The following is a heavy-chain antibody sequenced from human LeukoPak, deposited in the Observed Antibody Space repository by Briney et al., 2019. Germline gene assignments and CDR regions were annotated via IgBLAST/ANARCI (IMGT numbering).Heavy chain of an antibody. CDR3: AALERVDY. CDR1: GFSFSSYT. D-gene: IGHD1-1*01. V-gene: IGHV3-21*01. J-gene: IGHJ4*02. Sequence: RAGGSLRLSCAASGFSFSSYTMNWVRQAPGKGLQWVSSITSGSTIYYADSVKGRLTISRDNAKTSLYLQMNSLRAEDTAVYYCAALERVDYWGQGTLVTVPS. CDR2: ITSGSTI.